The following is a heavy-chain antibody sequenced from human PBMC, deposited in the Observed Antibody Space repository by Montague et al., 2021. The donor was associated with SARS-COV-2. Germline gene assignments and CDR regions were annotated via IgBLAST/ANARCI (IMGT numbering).Heavy chain of an antibody. CDR2: IYPSGDA. J-gene: IGHJ4*02. D-gene: IGHD3-10*01. CDR3: ASSYGSGYYGFDY. Sequence: SETLSLTCTVSAGSISNYYWSWIRQSAGKGLEWIGRIYPSGDAKYNPPLKSRVTVSVDTSKSQFSLNLNSLTVADTAVYYCASSYGSGYYGFDYWGQGIPVTVSS. V-gene: IGHV4-4*07. CDR1: AGSISNYY.